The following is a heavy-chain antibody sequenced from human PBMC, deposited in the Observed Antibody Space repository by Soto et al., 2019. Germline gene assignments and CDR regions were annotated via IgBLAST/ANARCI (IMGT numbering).Heavy chain of an antibody. CDR1: GFTFSSYE. Sequence: EVQLVESGGGLVQPGGSLRLSCAASGFTFSSYEMNWVRQAPGKGLEWVAYISSSGSTIYYADSVKGRFTISRDNAKNSLYLPVNSLRAEDTAVYYCASVGLLWFWEGDYWGRGPLVTVSS. CDR2: ISSSGSTI. J-gene: IGHJ4*02. CDR3: ASVGLLWFWEGDY. D-gene: IGHD3-10*01. V-gene: IGHV3-48*03.